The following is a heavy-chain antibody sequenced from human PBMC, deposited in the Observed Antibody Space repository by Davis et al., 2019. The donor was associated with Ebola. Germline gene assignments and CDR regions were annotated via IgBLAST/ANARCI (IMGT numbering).Heavy chain of an antibody. Sequence: MPGGSLRLSCAVYGGSFSGYYWSWIRQPPGKGLEWIGEINHSGSTSYNPSLKSRVTISVDTSKNQFSLKVSSVTAADTAVYYCARRGYGDYASAFDIWGQGTMVTVSS. D-gene: IGHD4-17*01. CDR2: INHSGST. CDR3: ARRGYGDYASAFDI. J-gene: IGHJ3*02. CDR1: GGSFSGYY. V-gene: IGHV4-34*01.